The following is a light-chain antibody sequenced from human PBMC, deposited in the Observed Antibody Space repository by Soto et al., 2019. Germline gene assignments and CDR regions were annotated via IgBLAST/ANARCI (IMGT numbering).Light chain of an antibody. V-gene: IGKV2-28*01. CDR2: LGF. J-gene: IGKJ2*01. Sequence: EIVMTQSPPSLTVTPGEPASISCRSSQRLLHSNGNYFLDWYLQKPAQSPQLLIYLGFNRASGVPDRVSGSGAGTDFTLKIRRVEAEAVGVYYCMQALQTPYTCGQGTRLEIK. CDR3: MQALQTPYT. CDR1: QRLLHSNGNYF.